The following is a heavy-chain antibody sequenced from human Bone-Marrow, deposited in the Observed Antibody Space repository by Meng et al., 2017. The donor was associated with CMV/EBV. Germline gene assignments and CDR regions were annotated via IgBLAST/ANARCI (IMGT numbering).Heavy chain of an antibody. D-gene: IGHD6-19*01. CDR2: INPSDDK. J-gene: IGHJ4*02. Sequence: QVKLCRVGAAVTKPGPSVKVVGRALGYNVNDYYINCTRQAPGQWFKWMMWINPSDDKNYAQNFRGRVTMTRDMSINTVYMELGRLTYDDTDLYYCARSSGWWRFDHWGQGTLVTVSS. V-gene: IGHV1-2*02. CDR1: GYNVNDYY. CDR3: ARSSGWWRFDH.